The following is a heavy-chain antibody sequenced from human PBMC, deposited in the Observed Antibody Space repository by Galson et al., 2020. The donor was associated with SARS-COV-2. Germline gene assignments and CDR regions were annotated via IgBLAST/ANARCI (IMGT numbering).Heavy chain of an antibody. CDR3: ARVWCGRSITIFGVVIHNWFDP. Sequence: TGGSLRLSCAASGFTFSSYWMSWVRQAPGKGLEWVANIKQDGSEKYYVDSVKGRFTISRDNAKNSLYLQMNSLRAEDTAVYYCARVWCGRSITIFGVVIHNWFDPWGQGTLVTVSS. V-gene: IGHV3-7*05. CDR1: GFTFSSYW. D-gene: IGHD3-3*01. CDR2: IKQDGSEK. J-gene: IGHJ5*02.